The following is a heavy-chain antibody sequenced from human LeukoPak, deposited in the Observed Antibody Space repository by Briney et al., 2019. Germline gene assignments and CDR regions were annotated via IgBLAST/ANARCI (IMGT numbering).Heavy chain of an antibody. CDR1: GGSFSGYY. V-gene: IGHV4-34*01. CDR3: AGGSRTPTRQRYCSSTSCYLGGKRRRNWFDP. D-gene: IGHD2-2*01. Sequence: PSETLSLTCAVYGGSFSGYYWSWIRQPPGKGLEWIGEINHSGSTNNNPSLKSRVTISVDTSKTQFSLNLRSVTAADTAVYYCAGGSRTPTRQRYCSSTSCYLGGKRRRNWFDPWGQGNLVTVSS. J-gene: IGHJ5*02. CDR2: INHSGST.